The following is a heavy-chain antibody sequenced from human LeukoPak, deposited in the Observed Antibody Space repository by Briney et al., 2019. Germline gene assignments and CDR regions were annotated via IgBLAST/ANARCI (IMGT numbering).Heavy chain of an antibody. V-gene: IGHV3-23*01. CDR2: ISGSGGGT. CDR3: AKDGSSGWPNWFDP. CDR1: GFTFSSYG. D-gene: IGHD6-19*01. Sequence: GGSLRLSCAASGFTFSSYGMSWVRQAPGKGLEWVSAISGSGGGTYYADSVKGRFTISRDNSKNTLYLQMNSLRAEDTAVYYCAKDGSSGWPNWFDPWGQGTLVTVSS. J-gene: IGHJ5*02.